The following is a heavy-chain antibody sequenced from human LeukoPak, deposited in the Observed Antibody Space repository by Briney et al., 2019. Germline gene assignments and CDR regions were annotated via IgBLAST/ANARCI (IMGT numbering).Heavy chain of an antibody. D-gene: IGHD3-10*01. V-gene: IGHV3-9*01. CDR3: AKDSKTYYYGSGSSYYFDY. J-gene: IGHJ4*02. CDR1: GFTFDDYA. CDR2: ISWNSGSI. Sequence: PGRSLRLSCAASGFTFDDYAMHWVRQAPGKGLEWVSGISWNSGSIGYADSVKGRFTISRDNAKNSLYLQMSSLRAEDTALYYCAKDSKTYYYGSGSSYYFDYWGQGTLVTVSS.